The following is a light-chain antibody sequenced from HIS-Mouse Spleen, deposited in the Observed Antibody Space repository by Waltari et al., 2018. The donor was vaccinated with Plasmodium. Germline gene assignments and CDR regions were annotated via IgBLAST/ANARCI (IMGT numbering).Light chain of an antibody. Sequence: SYELTQPPSVSVSPGQTARITCSGEAFTTKYAYWYQQKSGQAPALVIYEDSKRPSGIPERFSGSSSGTMATLTISGAQVEDEADYYCYSTDSSGNHRVFGGGTKLTVL. CDR1: AFTTKY. J-gene: IGLJ3*02. V-gene: IGLV3-10*01. CDR3: YSTDSSGNHRV. CDR2: EDS.